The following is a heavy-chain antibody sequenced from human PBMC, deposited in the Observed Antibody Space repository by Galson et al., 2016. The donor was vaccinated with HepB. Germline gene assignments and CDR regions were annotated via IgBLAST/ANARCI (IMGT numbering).Heavy chain of an antibody. Sequence: SLRLSCAASGFPFSSYGIYWVRQAPGKGLEWVAVISYDGNNKSYADSVKGRFTISSDNSKNTLYLQMSSLRAEDTAVYYCAKKAHILTGPDAFDIWGQGTMVTVSS. J-gene: IGHJ3*02. CDR2: ISYDGNNK. CDR3: AKKAHILTGPDAFDI. CDR1: GFPFSSYG. V-gene: IGHV3-30*18. D-gene: IGHD3-9*01.